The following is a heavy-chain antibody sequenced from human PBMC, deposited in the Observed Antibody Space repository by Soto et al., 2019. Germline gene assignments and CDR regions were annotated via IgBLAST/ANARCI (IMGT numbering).Heavy chain of an antibody. J-gene: IGHJ4*02. D-gene: IGHD3-9*01. CDR2: INHSGST. CDR3: AREAYYDILTGYYPNFDY. V-gene: IGHV4-34*01. CDR1: GGSFSGYY. Sequence: PSETPSLTCAVYGGSFSGYYWSWIRQPPGKGLEWIGEINHSGSTNYNPSLKSRVTISVDTSKNQFSLKLSSVTAADTAVYYCAREAYYDILTGYYPNFDYWGQGTLVTVSS.